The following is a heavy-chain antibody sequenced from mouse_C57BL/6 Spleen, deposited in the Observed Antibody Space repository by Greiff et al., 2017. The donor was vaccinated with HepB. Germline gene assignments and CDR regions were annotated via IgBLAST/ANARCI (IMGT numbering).Heavy chain of an antibody. J-gene: IGHJ2*01. D-gene: IGHD4-1*01. V-gene: IGHV5-12*01. Sequence: EVKVVESGGGLVQPGGSLKLSCAASGFTFSDYYMYWVRQTPEKRLEWVAYISNGGGSTYYPDTVKGRFTISRDNAKNTLYLQMSRLKSEDTAMYYCARRSPWGYYFDYWGQGTTLTVSS. CDR2: ISNGGGST. CDR1: GFTFSDYY. CDR3: ARRSPWGYYFDY.